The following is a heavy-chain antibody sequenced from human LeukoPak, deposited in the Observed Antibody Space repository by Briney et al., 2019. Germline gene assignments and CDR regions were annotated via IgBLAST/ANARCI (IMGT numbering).Heavy chain of an antibody. CDR2: ISSSSSYI. Sequence: GGSLRLSCAASGFTFSSYSMNWVRQAPGKGPEWVSSISSSSSYIYYADSVKGRFTISRDNAKNSLYLQMNSLRAEDTAVYCCAGGPELQLWLYDYWGQGTLVTVSS. CDR1: GFTFSSYS. CDR3: AGGPELQLWLYDY. V-gene: IGHV3-21*01. D-gene: IGHD5-18*01. J-gene: IGHJ4*02.